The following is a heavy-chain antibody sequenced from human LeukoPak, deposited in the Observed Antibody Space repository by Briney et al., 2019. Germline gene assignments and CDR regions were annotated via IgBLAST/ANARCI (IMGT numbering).Heavy chain of an antibody. D-gene: IGHD2-2*01. J-gene: IGHJ5*02. CDR3: ASGGYCGDTSCYPNYFDP. V-gene: IGHV4-4*02. Sequence: SGTLSLTCAVSGGSISSSNWWSWVRQPPGKGLEWIGEIYHSETTYYNPSLKSRVTISVDTSKNQFSLKLSSVTAADTAVYYCASGGYCGDTSCYPNYFDPWGQGTLVTVSS. CDR1: GGSISSSNW. CDR2: IYHSETT.